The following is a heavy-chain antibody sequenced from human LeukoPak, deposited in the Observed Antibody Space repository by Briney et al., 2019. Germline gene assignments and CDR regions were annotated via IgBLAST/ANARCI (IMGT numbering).Heavy chain of an antibody. CDR2: ISPSSSYI. D-gene: IGHD3-10*02. J-gene: IGHJ6*04. CDR1: GFIFSSYT. CDR3: AELGITMIGGV. V-gene: IGHV3-21*01. Sequence: PGGSLRLSCAASGFIFSSYTLNWVRQAPGRGLEWVSSISPSSSYIYYADSVKGRFTISRDNAKNSLYLQMNSLRAEDTAVYYCAELGITMIGGVWGKGTTVTISS.